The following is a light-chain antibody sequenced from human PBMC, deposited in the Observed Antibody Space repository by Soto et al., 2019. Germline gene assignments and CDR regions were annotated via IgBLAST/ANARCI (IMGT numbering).Light chain of an antibody. Sequence: QSVLTQPASVSGSPEQSITISCTGTSSDVGGYNYVSWYQQHPGKAPKLMIYDVSNRPSGVSNRFSGSKSGNTASLTISGLQAEDEADYYCSSYTNIDTRVFGAGTKSPS. J-gene: IGLJ1*01. CDR1: SSDVGGYNY. V-gene: IGLV2-14*03. CDR3: SSYTNIDTRV. CDR2: DVS.